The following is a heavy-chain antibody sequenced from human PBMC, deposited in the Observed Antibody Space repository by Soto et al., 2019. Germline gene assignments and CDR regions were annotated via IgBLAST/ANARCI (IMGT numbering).Heavy chain of an antibody. D-gene: IGHD5-18*01. CDR3: ARHLPRDAYSYGHGDY. CDR1: GYSFTSYW. Sequence: GESLKISCKGSGYSFTSYWIGWVRQMPGKGLEWMGIIYPGDSDTRYSPSFQGQVTISADKSISTAYLQWSSLKASDTAMYYCARHLPRDAYSYGHGDYWGQGTLVTVSS. CDR2: IYPGDSDT. V-gene: IGHV5-51*01. J-gene: IGHJ4*02.